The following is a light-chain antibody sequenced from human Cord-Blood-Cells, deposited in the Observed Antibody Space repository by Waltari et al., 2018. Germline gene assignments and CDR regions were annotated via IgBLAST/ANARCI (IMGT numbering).Light chain of an antibody. Sequence: QSALTQPASVSGSPGQSITISCPGTSSDVGGYNYVSWYQQHPGKAPQLMIYDVSNRPSGVSNRFSGSKSGNTASLTISGLQAEDEADYYCSSYTSSSTYVFGTGTKVTVL. CDR2: DVS. J-gene: IGLJ1*01. CDR3: SSYTSSSTYV. CDR1: SSDVGGYNY. V-gene: IGLV2-14*01.